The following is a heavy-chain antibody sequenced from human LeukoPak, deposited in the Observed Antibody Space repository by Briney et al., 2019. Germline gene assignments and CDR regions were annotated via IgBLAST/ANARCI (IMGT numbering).Heavy chain of an antibody. CDR2: IYTSGST. Sequence: KPSETLSLTCTVSGGSISSGSYSWSWIRQPAGKGLEWIGRIYTSGSTNYNPSLKSRVTMSVDTSKNQFSLKLSSVTAADTAVYYCARAVGSGSFQTYYYYMDVWGKGTTVTISS. J-gene: IGHJ6*03. V-gene: IGHV4-61*02. CDR3: ARAVGSGSFQTYYYYMDV. D-gene: IGHD3-10*01. CDR1: GGSISSGSYS.